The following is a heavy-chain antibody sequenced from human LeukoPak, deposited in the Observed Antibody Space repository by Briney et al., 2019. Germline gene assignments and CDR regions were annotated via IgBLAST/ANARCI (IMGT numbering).Heavy chain of an antibody. CDR1: GYSFTSYW. D-gene: IGHD2-8*01. V-gene: IGHV5-51*01. J-gene: IGHJ4*02. CDR3: ARHGLGCTNGVCYPTYYFDY. Sequence: GESLKISCKGSGYSFTSYWIGWVRQMPGKGLEWMGIIYPGDSDTRYSPSFQGQVTISADKSISTAYLQWSSLKASDTAMYYCARHGLGCTNGVCYPTYYFDYWGQGTLVTVSS. CDR2: IYPGDSDT.